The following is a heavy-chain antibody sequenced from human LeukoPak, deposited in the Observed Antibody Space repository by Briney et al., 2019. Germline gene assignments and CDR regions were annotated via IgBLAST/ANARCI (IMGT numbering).Heavy chain of an antibody. Sequence: PGGSLRLSCAVSGFIFSSYVMTWVRQAPGKGLEWVSAISGSGGITYYAKSVKGRFTISRDNSKNTLYLQMNTLRAEDTALYYCARGWLSTPKFDLCGQGTLVTVSS. V-gene: IGHV3-23*01. D-gene: IGHD3-22*01. CDR1: GFIFSSYV. J-gene: IGHJ4*02. CDR2: ISGSGGIT. CDR3: ARGWLSTPKFDL.